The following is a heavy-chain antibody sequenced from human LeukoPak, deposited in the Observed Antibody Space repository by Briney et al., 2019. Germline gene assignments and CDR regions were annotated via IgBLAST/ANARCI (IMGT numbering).Heavy chain of an antibody. CDR1: GFTFGAYA. CDR3: VKDRTPDGYYSVDY. Sequence: GGSLRLSCTASGFTFGAYAMNWVRQAPGKGLQWVALIIGNAATIAYADSVRGRFTISRDNSKNTLYLQMNSLRVEDTAVYYCVKDRTPDGYYSVDYWGQGILVTVSS. V-gene: IGHV3-23*01. D-gene: IGHD3-3*01. CDR2: IIGNAATI. J-gene: IGHJ4*02.